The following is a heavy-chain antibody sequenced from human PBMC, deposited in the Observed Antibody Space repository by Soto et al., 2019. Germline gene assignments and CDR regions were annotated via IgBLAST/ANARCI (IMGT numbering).Heavy chain of an antibody. CDR1: GYTFTSYG. CDR2: ISAYNGNT. CDR3: ASGGGPHYAFWGGTEHWFGP. Sequence: ASVKVSCKASGYTFTSYGISWVRQAPGQGLEWMGWISAYNGNTNYAQKLQGRVTMTTDTSTSTAYMELRSLRSDDTAVYYCASGGGPHYAFWGGTEHWFGPWGQGTLVTVSP. V-gene: IGHV1-18*01. D-gene: IGHD3-3*01. J-gene: IGHJ5*02.